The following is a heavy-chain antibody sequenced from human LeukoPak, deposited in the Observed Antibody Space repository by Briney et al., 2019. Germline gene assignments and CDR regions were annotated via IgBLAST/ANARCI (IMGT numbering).Heavy chain of an antibody. CDR3: ARDGTYYDILTEDYYYYGMDV. CDR2: IYSGGST. D-gene: IGHD3-9*01. CDR1: GFTVSSNY. V-gene: IGHV3-53*01. J-gene: IGHJ6*02. Sequence: GGSLRLSCAASGFTVSSNYMSWVRQAPGKGLEWVSVIYSGGSTYYADSVKGRFTISRDNSKNTLYLQMNSPRAEDTAVYYCARDGTYYDILTEDYYYYGMDVWGQGTTVTVSS.